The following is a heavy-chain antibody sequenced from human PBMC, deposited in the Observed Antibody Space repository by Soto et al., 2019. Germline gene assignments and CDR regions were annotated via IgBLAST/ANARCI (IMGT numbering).Heavy chain of an antibody. CDR2: IYPGDSDT. J-gene: IGHJ4*02. Sequence: GESLKISCKGSGYSFSSYWIGWVRQMPGKGLEWMGIIYPGDSDTRYRPSFEGQVTISADKSISTAYIQWSTLKASDTATYYCARPINGGYIYWGQGTLVTVSS. V-gene: IGHV5-51*01. CDR3: ARPINGGYIY. CDR1: GYSFSSYW. D-gene: IGHD2-8*01.